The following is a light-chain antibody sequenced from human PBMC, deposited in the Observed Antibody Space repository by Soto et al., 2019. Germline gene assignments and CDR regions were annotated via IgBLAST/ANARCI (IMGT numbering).Light chain of an antibody. J-gene: IGLJ1*01. V-gene: IGLV2-11*01. CDR1: SSDVGRYDY. CDR3: SSYTSISSLGV. CDR2: DVS. Sequence: QSVLTQPRSVSGSPGQSVTISCTGTSSDVGRYDYVSWYQQHPGKAPKLIIYDVSERPSGVPDRFSGSKFGNRASLTISGLQAEDEADYYCSSYTSISSLGVFGTGTKVTVL.